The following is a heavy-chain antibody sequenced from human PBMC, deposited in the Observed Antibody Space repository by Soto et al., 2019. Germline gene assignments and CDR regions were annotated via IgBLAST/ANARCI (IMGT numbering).Heavy chain of an antibody. D-gene: IGHD2-2*01. CDR3: ARLVGRIVVVPAATY. CDR2: IYPGDSDT. V-gene: IGHV5-51*01. CDR1: GYSFTSYW. J-gene: IGHJ4*02. Sequence: GESLKISCKGSGYSFTSYWIGWVRQMPGKGLVWLGIIYPGDSDTRYSPSFQGQVTISADKSISTAYLQWSSLKASDTAMYYCARLVGRIVVVPAATYWGQGTLVTVSS.